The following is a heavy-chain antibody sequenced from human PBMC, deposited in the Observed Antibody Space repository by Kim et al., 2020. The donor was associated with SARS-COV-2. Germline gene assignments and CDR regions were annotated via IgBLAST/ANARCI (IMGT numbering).Heavy chain of an antibody. J-gene: IGHJ6*02. CDR3: ARDAAAGTDYYGMDV. D-gene: IGHD6-13*01. Sequence: ASVKVSCKASGYTFTSYAMNWVRQAPGQGLEWMGWINTNTGNPTYAQGFTGRFVFSLDTSVSTAYLQISSLKAEDTAVYYCARDAAAGTDYYGMDVWGQGTTVTVSS. V-gene: IGHV7-4-1*02. CDR2: INTNTGNP. CDR1: GYTFTSYA.